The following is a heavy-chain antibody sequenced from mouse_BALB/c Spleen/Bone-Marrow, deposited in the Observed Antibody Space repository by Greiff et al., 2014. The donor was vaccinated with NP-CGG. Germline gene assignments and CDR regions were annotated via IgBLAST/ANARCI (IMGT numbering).Heavy chain of an antibody. CDR2: ISNGGGST. D-gene: IGHD2-2*01. Sequence: EVKLMESGGGLVRPGGSLKLSCATSGFTFSDYYMYWVRQTPEKRLEWVAYISNGGGSTYYPDTVKGRFTISRDNAKNTLYLQMSRLKSEDTAMYYCARQGIYYGYDPFAYWGQGTLVTVS. CDR3: ARQGIYYGYDPFAY. CDR1: GFTFSDYY. V-gene: IGHV5-12*02. J-gene: IGHJ3*01.